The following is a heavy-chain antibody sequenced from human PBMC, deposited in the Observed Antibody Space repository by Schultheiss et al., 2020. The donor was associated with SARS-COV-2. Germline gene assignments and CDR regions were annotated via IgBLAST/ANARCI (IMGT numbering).Heavy chain of an antibody. CDR3: AKDIRFLEWAFQH. Sequence: GESLKISCSASGFTFSDYYMSWIRQAPGKGLEWVGRIKSKTDGGTTDYAAPVKGRFTISRDDSKNTLYLQMNSLRAEDTAVYYCAKDIRFLEWAFQHWGQGTLVTVSS. CDR1: GFTFSDYY. V-gene: IGHV3-15*01. J-gene: IGHJ1*01. D-gene: IGHD3-3*01. CDR2: IKSKTDGGTT.